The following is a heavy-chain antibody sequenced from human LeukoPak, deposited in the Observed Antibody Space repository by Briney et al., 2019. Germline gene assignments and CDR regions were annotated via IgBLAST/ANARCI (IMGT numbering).Heavy chain of an antibody. CDR3: AREEYSYGKLDY. V-gene: IGHV3-74*01. CDR2: INSDGSST. J-gene: IGHJ4*02. D-gene: IGHD5-18*01. CDR1: GFTFSSYW. Sequence: GGSLRLSCAASGFTFSSYWMHWVRQAPGKGLVWVSRINSDGSSTSYADSVKGRFTISRDNAKNTLYLQMNSLRAEDTAVYYCAREEYSYGKLDYWGQGTLVTVSS.